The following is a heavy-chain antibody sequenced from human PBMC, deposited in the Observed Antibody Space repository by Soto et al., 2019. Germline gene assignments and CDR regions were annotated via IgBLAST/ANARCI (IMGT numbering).Heavy chain of an antibody. CDR1: GGSISSYY. CDR2: IYYRGST. CDR3: ARTYSASGSYSY. V-gene: IGHV4-59*08. J-gene: IGHJ4*02. D-gene: IGHD3-10*01. Sequence: SETLSLTCTFSGGSISSYYWSWIRQPPGKGLEWIGFIYYRGSTNYNPSLKSRVTISVDTSKNQFSLQLSSVTAADTAFYYCARTYSASGSYSYWAQGTLVTVSS.